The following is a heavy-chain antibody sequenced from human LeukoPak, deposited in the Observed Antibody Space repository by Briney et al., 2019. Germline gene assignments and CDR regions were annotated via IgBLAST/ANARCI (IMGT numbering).Heavy chain of an antibody. CDR2: IYSGGTT. Sequence: GGSLRLSCAASGFTVSSNYMSWVRQAPGKGLEWVSVIYSGGTTYYADSVKGRFTISSDNSKNTLHLQMNSLRAEDTAVYYCARDQYSYAHAAHWGQGTLVTVSS. V-gene: IGHV3-66*01. CDR3: ARDQYSYAHAAH. CDR1: GFTVSSNY. J-gene: IGHJ4*02. D-gene: IGHD5-18*01.